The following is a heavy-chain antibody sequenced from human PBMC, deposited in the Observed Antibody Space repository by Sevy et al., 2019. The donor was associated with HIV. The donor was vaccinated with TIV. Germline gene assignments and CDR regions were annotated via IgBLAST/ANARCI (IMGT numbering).Heavy chain of an antibody. CDR1: GFTFSSYG. J-gene: IGHJ4*02. V-gene: IGHV3-33*01. CDR2: IWYDGSNK. D-gene: IGHD5-18*01. CDR3: ATDHTAMVTAYFDY. Sequence: GGSLRLSCAASGFTFSSYGMHWVRQAPGKGLEWAAVIWYDGSNKYYADSVKGRFTISRDNSKNTLYLQMNSLRAEDTAVYYCATDHTAMVTAYFDYWGQGTLVTVSS.